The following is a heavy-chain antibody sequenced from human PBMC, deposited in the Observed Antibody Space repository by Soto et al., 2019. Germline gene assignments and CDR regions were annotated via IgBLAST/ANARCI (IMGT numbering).Heavy chain of an antibody. Sequence: SETLSLTCTVSGGSISSGGYYWSWIRQHPGKGLEWIGYIYYSGSTYYNPSLKSRVTISVDTSKNQFSLKLSSVTAADTAVYYCVRASNRHRGRFALWGQGTLVPVSS. V-gene: IGHV4-31*03. CDR1: GGSISSGGYY. J-gene: IGHJ5*02. D-gene: IGHD3-10*01. CDR3: VRASNRHRGRFAL. CDR2: IYYSGST.